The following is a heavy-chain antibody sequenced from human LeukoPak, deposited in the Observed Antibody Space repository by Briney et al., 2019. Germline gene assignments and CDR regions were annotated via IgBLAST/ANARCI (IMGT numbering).Heavy chain of an antibody. D-gene: IGHD3-10*01. CDR1: VVSISSYY. CDR2: RYYSGST. Sequence: SETLSLTCTVSVVSISSYYWSWIRQPPEKGLEWIGYRYYSGSTNYNPSLKSRVTISVDTSKNQFSRKLSSVTAADTAVYYCARGSGSFHYWGQGTLVTVSS. CDR3: ARGSGSFHY. V-gene: IGHV4-59*01. J-gene: IGHJ4*02.